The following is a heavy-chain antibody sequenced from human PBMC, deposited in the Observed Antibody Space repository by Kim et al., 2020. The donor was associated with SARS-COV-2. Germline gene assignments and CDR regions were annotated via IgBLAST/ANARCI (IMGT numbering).Heavy chain of an antibody. CDR1: GFTFSTYS. Sequence: GGSLRLSCAVSGFTFSTYSIHWVRQAPGKGLEWVALISDDGSDKYYADSVKGRFTISRDNTKNALFLQMNSLRVDDTAVYYCARGDRDYSGSGRLSDYHNGMDVWGQGTTVTVSS. J-gene: IGHJ6*02. V-gene: IGHV3-30*04. CDR3: ARGDRDYSGSGRLSDYHNGMDV. D-gene: IGHD3-10*01. CDR2: ISDDGSDK.